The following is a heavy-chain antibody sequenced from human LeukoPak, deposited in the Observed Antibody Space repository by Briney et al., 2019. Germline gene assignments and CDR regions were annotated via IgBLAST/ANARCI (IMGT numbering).Heavy chain of an antibody. CDR3: ARVRGGRYYYGSGSYSSHFDY. J-gene: IGHJ4*02. CDR1: GGSFSGYY. V-gene: IGHV4-34*01. CDR2: INHSGST. Sequence: SETLSLTCAVYGGSFSGYYWSWIRQPPGKGLEWIGEINHSGSTNYNPSLKSRVTISVDTSKNQFSLKLSSVTAADTAVYYCARVRGGRYYYGSGSYSSHFDYWGQGTLVTVSS. D-gene: IGHD3-10*01.